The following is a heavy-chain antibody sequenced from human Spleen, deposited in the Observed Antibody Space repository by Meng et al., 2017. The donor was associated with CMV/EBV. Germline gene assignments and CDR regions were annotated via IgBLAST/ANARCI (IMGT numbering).Heavy chain of an antibody. D-gene: IGHD3-22*01. CDR2: ISGSSSFI. CDR1: GFTFSRYT. J-gene: IGHJ4*02. Sequence: GESLKISCAASGFTFSRYTMNWVRQAPGKGLEWVSSISGSSSFIYYADSVMGRFTISRDNAKNSLYLQMNSLRAEDTAVYYCAREAYDSSGYWIDYWGQGALVTVSS. CDR3: AREAYDSSGYWIDY. V-gene: IGHV3-21*01.